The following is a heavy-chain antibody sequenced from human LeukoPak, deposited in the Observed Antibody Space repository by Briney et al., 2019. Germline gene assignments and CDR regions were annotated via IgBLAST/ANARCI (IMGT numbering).Heavy chain of an antibody. CDR1: GRSFSGYY. CDR2: INRSGST. CDR3: ARRRQGGNSWANFDY. J-gene: IGHJ4*02. D-gene: IGHD4-23*01. Sequence: TETLFLTCAVYGRSFSGYYWSWIRQPPGKGLEWIGEINRSGSTNYNPSLQSRVTISVVTYNNQSSLQLSYVTAADTSAHYCARRRQGGNSWANFDYWGQGTLVTVSS. V-gene: IGHV4-34*01.